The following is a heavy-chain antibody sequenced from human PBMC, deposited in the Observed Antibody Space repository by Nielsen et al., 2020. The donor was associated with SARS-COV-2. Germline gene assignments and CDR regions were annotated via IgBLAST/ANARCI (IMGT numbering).Heavy chain of an antibody. V-gene: IGHV4-4*02. CDR1: GGSVSSNDW. CDR2: VSHSGSI. J-gene: IGHJ4*02. CDR3: ARGRVGSTTALDY. D-gene: IGHD1-26*01. Sequence: GSLRLSCAVSGGSVSSNDWWTWVRQSPGKGLEWIGEVSHSGSINYNPSLKSRVTLSMDKSKRQFSLRLTSVSAADTAVYYCARGRVGSTTALDYWGQGTLVTASS.